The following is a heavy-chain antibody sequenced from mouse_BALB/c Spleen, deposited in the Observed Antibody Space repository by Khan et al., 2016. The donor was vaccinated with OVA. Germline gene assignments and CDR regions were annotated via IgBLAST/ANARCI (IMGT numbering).Heavy chain of an antibody. CDR2: INTTTGEP. D-gene: IGHD1-1*01. CDR3: ARGNYRSSPLAY. Sequence: QLQLQQSGPELKKPGETVKISCKASGYTFTNYGMNWVKQSPGKVLKWTGLINTTTGEPTSAVEFRGRFAFSLVSSASTASLQMNNIKNEYTATDVGARGNYRSSPLAYWGQGSRVIV. J-gene: IGHJ3*01. CDR1: GYTFTNYG. V-gene: IGHV9-3*02.